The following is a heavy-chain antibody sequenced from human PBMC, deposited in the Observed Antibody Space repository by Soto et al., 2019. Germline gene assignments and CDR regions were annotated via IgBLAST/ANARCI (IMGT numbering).Heavy chain of an antibody. V-gene: IGHV4-39*01. J-gene: IGHJ6*02. D-gene: IGHD3-9*01. CDR1: GSPIRSRSYY. CDR2: IYYSGST. CDR3: ARHGRYFDWLLRNYYYYGMDV. Sequence: PSETLSPTSTISGSPIRSRSYYWRWIRQPPGKGLEWIGSIYYSGSTYYNPSLKSRVTISVDTSKNQFSLKLSSVTAADTAVYYCARHGRYFDWLLRNYYYYGMDVWGQGTTVTDS.